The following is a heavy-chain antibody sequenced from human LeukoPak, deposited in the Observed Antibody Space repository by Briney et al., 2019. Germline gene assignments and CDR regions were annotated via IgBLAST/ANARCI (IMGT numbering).Heavy chain of an antibody. CDR3: ARDPGGIAAPHFDY. Sequence: PSETLSLTCTVSGGSISSYYWSWIRQPAGKGLEWIGRIYTSGSTNYNPSLKSRVAMSVDTSKNQFSLKLSSVTAADTAVYYCARDPGGIAAPHFDYWGQGTLVTISS. D-gene: IGHD6-13*01. J-gene: IGHJ4*02. CDR2: IYTSGST. V-gene: IGHV4-4*07. CDR1: GGSISSYY.